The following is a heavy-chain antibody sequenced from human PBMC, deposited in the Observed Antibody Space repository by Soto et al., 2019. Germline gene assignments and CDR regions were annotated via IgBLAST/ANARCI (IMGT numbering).Heavy chain of an antibody. CDR1: GGSITSSSHF. D-gene: IGHD6-25*01. Sequence: SETLSLTCSASGGSITSSSHFWGWVRQPPGKGLEWIGTIYFTGNTYYTPSLKSRLTMSIDTSKNEFSLRLNSVTAADTAVYYCAGQTFTIAAASYGRSNWFDPWGPGTLVT. J-gene: IGHJ5*02. CDR2: IYFTGNT. CDR3: AGQTFTIAAASYGRSNWFDP. V-gene: IGHV4-39*01.